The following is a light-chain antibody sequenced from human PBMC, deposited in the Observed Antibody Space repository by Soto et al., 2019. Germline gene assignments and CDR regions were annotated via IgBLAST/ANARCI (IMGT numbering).Light chain of an antibody. CDR2: EVN. CDR1: SSDVGSYNL. Sequence: QSALTQPASVSGSPGQSITISCTGTSSDVGSYNLVSWYQHLPGKAPEVMIYEVNKRPSGVSDRFSGSKSANTASLTISGLQAEDEADYFCSSYSRTSTWVFGGRTKLTVL. J-gene: IGLJ3*02. V-gene: IGLV2-23*02. CDR3: SSYSRTSTWV.